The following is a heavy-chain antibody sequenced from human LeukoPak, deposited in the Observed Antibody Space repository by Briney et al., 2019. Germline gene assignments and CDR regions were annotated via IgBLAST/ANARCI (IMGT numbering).Heavy chain of an antibody. CDR2: IYHSGST. V-gene: IGHV4-30-2*01. CDR3: ASSEYSSSLGSFDI. Sequence: PSETLSLTCTVSGGSISSGGYYWSWSRQPPGKGLEWSGYIYHSGSTYYNPSLKSRVTISVDRSKNQFSLKLSSVTAADTAVYYCASSEYSSSLGSFDIWGQGTMVTVSS. CDR1: GGSISSGGYY. D-gene: IGHD6-6*01. J-gene: IGHJ3*02.